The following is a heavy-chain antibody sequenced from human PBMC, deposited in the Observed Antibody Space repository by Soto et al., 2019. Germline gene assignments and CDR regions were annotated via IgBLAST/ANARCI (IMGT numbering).Heavy chain of an antibody. D-gene: IGHD3-10*01. J-gene: IGHJ4*02. CDR3: AVLWFGELLRFDY. V-gene: IGHV3-30*03. Sequence: GGSLRLSCAASGFTFSSYGMHWVRQAPGKGLEWVAVISYDGSNKYYADSVKGRFTISRDNSKNTLYLQMNSLRAEDTAVYYCAVLWFGELLRFDYWGQGTLVTVSS. CDR1: GFTFSSYG. CDR2: ISYDGSNK.